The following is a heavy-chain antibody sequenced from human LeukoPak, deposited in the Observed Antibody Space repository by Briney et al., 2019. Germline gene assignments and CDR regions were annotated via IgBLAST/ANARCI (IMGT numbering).Heavy chain of an antibody. CDR2: IIPIFGTT. D-gene: IGHD5-12*01. CDR1: GGTFSSHA. CDR3: ASGDSGYDYGFDN. J-gene: IGHJ4*02. V-gene: IGHV1-69*05. Sequence: SVKVSCKASGGTFSSHAISWVRQAPGQGLEWVGGIIPIFGTTNYAQKFQGRVTITTDESTSTGYMELRSLRSDDTAVYYCASGDSGYDYGFDNWGQGTLVTVSS.